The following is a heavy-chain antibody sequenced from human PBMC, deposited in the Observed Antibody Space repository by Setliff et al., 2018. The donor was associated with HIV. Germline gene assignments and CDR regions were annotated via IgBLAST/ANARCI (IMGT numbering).Heavy chain of an antibody. CDR3: ARDSGYYDSSGYYSYSHYFDY. CDR1: GGSISSYY. Sequence: SETLSLTCTVSGGSISSYYWSWIRQPPGKGLEWIGYIYYSGSTNYNPSLKSRVTISVDTSKNQFSLKLSSVTAADTAVYYCARDSGYYDSSGYYSYSHYFDYRGQGTLGTVSS. V-gene: IGHV4-59*01. CDR2: IYYSGST. J-gene: IGHJ4*02. D-gene: IGHD3-22*01.